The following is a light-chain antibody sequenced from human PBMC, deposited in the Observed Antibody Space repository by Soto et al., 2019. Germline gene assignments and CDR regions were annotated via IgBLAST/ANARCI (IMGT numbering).Light chain of an antibody. CDR3: QQRSNWPIT. CDR2: DXS. J-gene: IGKJ5*01. V-gene: IGKV3D-20*02. CDR1: QTVRNNY. Sequence: ELVLTQSQGTLSLSPGGRATLSCRASQTVRNNYLAWYQQKPGQAXRLLIYDXSSRATGIPDRFTGSGSGTDFTLTISSLEPEDFTVYYCQQRSNWPITFGQGTRLEIK.